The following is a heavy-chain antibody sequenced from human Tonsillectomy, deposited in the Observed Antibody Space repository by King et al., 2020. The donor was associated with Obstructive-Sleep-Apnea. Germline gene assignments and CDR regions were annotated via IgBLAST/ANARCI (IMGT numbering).Heavy chain of an antibody. CDR1: GYSVTSYW. D-gene: IGHD6-13*01. Sequence: QLVQSGAEVKKPGESLRISCKGSGYSVTSYWISWARQMPGKGLEWMGRIDPSDSYTVYSPSFQGHVTISADKSISTAYLQWSSLEASDTAMYYCARHADAYSSTWYADYWGQGTLVTVSS. CDR3: ARHADAYSSTWYADY. V-gene: IGHV5-10-1*01. J-gene: IGHJ4*02. CDR2: IDPSDSYT.